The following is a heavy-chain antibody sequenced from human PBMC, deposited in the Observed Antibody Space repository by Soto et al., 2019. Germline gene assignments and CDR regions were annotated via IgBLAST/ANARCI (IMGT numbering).Heavy chain of an antibody. V-gene: IGHV3-74*01. CDR2: IKTDGSST. CDR1: GFSFSSYW. Sequence: GGALRLSCAASGFSFSSYWIHWVRQAPGKGLVWVSRIKTDGSSTDYADSVKGRFTISRDNAKNTLYLQMNSLRAEDTAVYYCAKSGGNTYGLFHWGRGTLVTVSS. J-gene: IGHJ4*02. CDR3: AKSGGNTYGLFH. D-gene: IGHD5-18*01.